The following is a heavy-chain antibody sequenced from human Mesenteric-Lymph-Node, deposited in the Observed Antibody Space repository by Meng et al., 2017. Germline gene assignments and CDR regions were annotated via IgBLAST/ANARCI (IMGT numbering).Heavy chain of an antibody. CDR2: MDYRGST. CDR3: ARGELLWDY. J-gene: IGHJ4*02. CDR1: GDSISSGEYF. D-gene: IGHD2-2*01. Sequence: QVQLQEAGSGMVKPSQTLSIICTVSGDSISSGEYFWSWIRQTTGKGLEWIGYMDYRGSTFYTPSLKSRVTISVDTSKNQFSLKLSSVTAADTAVYFCARGELLWDYWGQGTLVTVSS. V-gene: IGHV4-30-4*01.